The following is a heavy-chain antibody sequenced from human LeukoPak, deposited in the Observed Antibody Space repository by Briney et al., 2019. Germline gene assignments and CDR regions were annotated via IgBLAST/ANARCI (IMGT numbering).Heavy chain of an antibody. Sequence: GGSLRLSCAASGFTFSTFAMSWVRQAPGKGLEWVSTVTSSGRTTYYADSVKGRFTISRDNSRNTVYLQMNTLRAEDTAVYYCAKDSPSCSGKDCLLRDYWGQGTLVTVSS. D-gene: IGHD2-15*01. CDR3: AKDSPSCSGKDCLLRDY. V-gene: IGHV3-23*01. CDR2: VTSSGRTT. CDR1: GFTFSTFA. J-gene: IGHJ4*02.